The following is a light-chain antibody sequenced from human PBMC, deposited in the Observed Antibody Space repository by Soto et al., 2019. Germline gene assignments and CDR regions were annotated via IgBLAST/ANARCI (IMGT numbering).Light chain of an antibody. CDR1: QSISSW. J-gene: IGKJ4*01. Sequence: DIQMTQSPSTLSASVGDRVTITCRASQSISSWLAWYQQKPGKAPKVLINKASSLESGVPSRFSGSGSGTEFTLTISSLQPDDFATYYCQQYNSYSLTSGGRTKV. CDR2: KAS. V-gene: IGKV1-5*03. CDR3: QQYNSYSLT.